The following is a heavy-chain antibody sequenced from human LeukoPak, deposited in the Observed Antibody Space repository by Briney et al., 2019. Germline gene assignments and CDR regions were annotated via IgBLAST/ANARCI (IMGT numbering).Heavy chain of an antibody. D-gene: IGHD2-15*01. CDR2: IYYSGST. V-gene: IGHV4-39*07. Sequence: SETLSLTCTVSGGSISSSSYYWGRIRQPPGKGLEWIGSIYYSGSTYYNPSLKSRVTISVDTSKNQFSLKLSSVTAADTAVYYCAREDESGYCSGGSCYWGQGTLVTVSS. CDR1: GGSISSSSYY. J-gene: IGHJ4*02. CDR3: AREDESGYCSGGSCY.